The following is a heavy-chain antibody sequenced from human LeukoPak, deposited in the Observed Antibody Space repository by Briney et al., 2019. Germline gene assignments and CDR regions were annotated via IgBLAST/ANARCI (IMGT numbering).Heavy chain of an antibody. CDR1: GGSISSYY. D-gene: IGHD1-26*01. Sequence: SETLSLTCTVSGGSISSYYWSWIRQPPGKGLEWIGYIYYSGSTSYNTSLKSRVTISVDTSKKQFSLKLSSVTAADTAFYYCARYIVSYPHDAFDIWGQGTMVTVSS. CDR2: IYYSGST. J-gene: IGHJ3*02. V-gene: IGHV4-59*01. CDR3: ARYIVSYPHDAFDI.